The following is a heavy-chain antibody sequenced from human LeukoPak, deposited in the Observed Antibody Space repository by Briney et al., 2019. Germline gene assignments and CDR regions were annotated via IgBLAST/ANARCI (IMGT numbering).Heavy chain of an antibody. J-gene: IGHJ4*02. D-gene: IGHD2/OR15-2a*01. CDR2: LSYTGKT. Sequence: KPSETLSLTCVVSGASVSSSHWNWIRQLPGKGLEWIGCLSYTGKTDYNPSLSGRVTMSLGTSNNQVSLTLRSVTAADTAVYYCSEGYFEPFAHWDQGILVAVSS. CDR3: SEGYFEPFAH. CDR1: GASVSSSH. V-gene: IGHV4-59*02.